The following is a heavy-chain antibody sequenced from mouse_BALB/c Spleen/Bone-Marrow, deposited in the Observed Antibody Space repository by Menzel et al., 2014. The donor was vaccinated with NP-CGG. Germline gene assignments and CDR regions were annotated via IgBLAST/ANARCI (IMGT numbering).Heavy chain of an antibody. CDR3: ARDVGYGNYFVY. V-gene: IGHV7-1*02. D-gene: IGHD2-10*02. Sequence: EVKLVESGGGLVQPGDSLRLSCATSGFTFSDFYMERVRQPPGKRLEWIAASRNKAKYYTTEYSASVKVRFIASRDTSQSILYLQMNALRAEDTAIYYCARDVGYGNYFVYWGQGTLVTVSA. CDR2: SRNKAKYYTT. CDR1: GFTFSDFY. J-gene: IGHJ3*01.